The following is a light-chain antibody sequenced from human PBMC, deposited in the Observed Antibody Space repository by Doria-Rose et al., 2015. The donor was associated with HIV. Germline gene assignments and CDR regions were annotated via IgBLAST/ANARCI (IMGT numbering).Light chain of an antibody. CDR3: HXYXTXWT. V-gene: IGKV3-20*01. J-gene: IGKJ1*01. CDR1: QSFSSTY. CDR2: DGS. Sequence: EIVMTQSPGTLSLSPGERATLSCGASQSFSSTYLAWYQQKPGQAPSLLIYDGSTRATGIPDRFSASGSGTDFXLTIXSLXPEYFALXXXHXYXTXWTFXQXXKXEI.